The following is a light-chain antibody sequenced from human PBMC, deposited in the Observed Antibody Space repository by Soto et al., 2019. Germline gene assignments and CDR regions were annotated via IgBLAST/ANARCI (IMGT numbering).Light chain of an antibody. CDR3: MQALQSPRT. CDR2: LGS. Sequence: DVVMTQSPLSLPVTPGEPASISCNSSQRLLHSNGFNYLDWYLQRPGQSPQLLIYLGSSRASGVPDRFSGSGSGTDFTLKISRVEAEDVGVYYCMQALQSPRTFGQGSKLEIK. V-gene: IGKV2-28*01. J-gene: IGKJ2*01. CDR1: QRLLHSNGFNY.